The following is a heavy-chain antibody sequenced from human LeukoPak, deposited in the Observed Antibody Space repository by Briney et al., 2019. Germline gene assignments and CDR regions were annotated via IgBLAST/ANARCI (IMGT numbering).Heavy chain of an antibody. CDR1: GGTFSGYG. J-gene: IGHJ4*02. CDR3: AGDPPSRGFGVFDY. Sequence: SVKVSCKASGGTFSGYGFIWVRQAPGQGLEWMGGIIPILDATNYAQSFQGRVTITVDESTSTAYMELSSLRYEDTAVYYCAGDPPSRGFGVFDYWGQGTLVTVSS. D-gene: IGHD3-10*01. V-gene: IGHV1-69*01. CDR2: IIPILDAT.